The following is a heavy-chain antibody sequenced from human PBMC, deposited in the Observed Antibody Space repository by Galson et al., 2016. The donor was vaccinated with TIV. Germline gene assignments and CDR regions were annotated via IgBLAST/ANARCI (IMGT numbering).Heavy chain of an antibody. CDR1: GFTFSDYW. CDR3: AREKAVGPALLDF. D-gene: IGHD2-15*01. CDR2: IKEDGREE. V-gene: IGHV3-7*03. J-gene: IGHJ4*02. Sequence: PRLSCAASGFTFSDYWMTWVRLTPGKGLEWVANIKEDGREEYYVDSVTGRFTVSRDNARNSLFLQMTSLRAEDTAIYYCAREKAVGPALLDFWGQGVPVTVSP.